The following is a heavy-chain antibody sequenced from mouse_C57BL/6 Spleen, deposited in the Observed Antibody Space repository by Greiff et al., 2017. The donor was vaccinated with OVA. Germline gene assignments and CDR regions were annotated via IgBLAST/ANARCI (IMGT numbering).Heavy chain of an antibody. V-gene: IGHV1-15*01. CDR3: TRGGLYWSRYFDV. J-gene: IGHJ1*03. D-gene: IGHD3-1*01. CDR1: GYTFTDYE. CDR2: IDPETGGT. Sequence: VQLQQSGAELVRPGASVTLSCKASGYTFTDYEMHWVKQTPVHGLEWIGAIDPETGGTAYTQKFKGKAILTADKSSSTAYMELRSLTSEDSAVYYWTRGGLYWSRYFDVWGTGTTVTVSS.